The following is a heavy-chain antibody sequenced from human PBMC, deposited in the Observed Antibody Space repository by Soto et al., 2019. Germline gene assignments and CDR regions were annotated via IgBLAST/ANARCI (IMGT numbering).Heavy chain of an antibody. V-gene: IGHV4-30-4*01. CDR3: ARENTESHFFDS. J-gene: IGHJ4*02. CDR2: IFHTGRT. CDR1: GGSITIGDYY. Sequence: QGQLQESGPGLVKPSQTLSLTCTVSGGSITIGDYYWGWIRQSPGKGLEWIGYIFHTGRTYSNPSSKNGVATSVDTSRNQFSLKVNSVTAADTAMYYCARENTESHFFDSWGQGTPVAVSS. D-gene: IGHD5-18*01.